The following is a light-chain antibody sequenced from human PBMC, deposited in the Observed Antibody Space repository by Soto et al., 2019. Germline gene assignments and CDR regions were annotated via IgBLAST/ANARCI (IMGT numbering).Light chain of an antibody. CDR2: SNN. Sequence: QSVLTQPPSVSGAPGQRVTISCTGSSSNIGARFDVHWYQQLPGSAPKLLIYSNNNRPSGVPDRFSVSRSATSASLAITGLQAADEADYYCQSYDSILSAYVFGTATKLTVL. CDR3: QSYDSILSAYV. CDR1: SSNIGARFD. V-gene: IGLV1-40*01. J-gene: IGLJ1*01.